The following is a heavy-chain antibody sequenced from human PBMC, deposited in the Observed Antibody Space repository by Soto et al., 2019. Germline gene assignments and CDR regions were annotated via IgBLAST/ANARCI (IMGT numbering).Heavy chain of an antibody. V-gene: IGHV3-9*01. J-gene: IGHJ4*02. CDR2: ISWDGGDI. Sequence: EVQLVESGGGLVQPGRSLRLSCAASGFNFIDYALHWVRQAPGRGLEWVSGISWDGGDIAYGDSVKGRFTISRDNAKSSLFLQMDSLRADDTALYYCAKGRGYVDNGGSALAYWGQGTLVTVSS. CDR3: AKGRGYVDNGGSALAY. CDR1: GFNFIDYA. D-gene: IGHD5-18*01.